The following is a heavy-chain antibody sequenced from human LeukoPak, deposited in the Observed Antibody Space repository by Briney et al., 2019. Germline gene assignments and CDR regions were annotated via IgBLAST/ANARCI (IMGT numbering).Heavy chain of an antibody. CDR1: EYSFTSYW. J-gene: IGHJ4*02. D-gene: IGHD3-22*01. Sequence: GESLKISCKGSEYSFTSYWIGWVRQMPGKGLEWMGIIYPGDSDTRYSPSFQGQVTISADKSISTAYLQWSSLKASDTAMYYCARRTYYYDSSGYYYVLDYWGQGTLVTVSS. CDR3: ARRTYYYDSSGYYYVLDY. V-gene: IGHV5-51*01. CDR2: IYPGDSDT.